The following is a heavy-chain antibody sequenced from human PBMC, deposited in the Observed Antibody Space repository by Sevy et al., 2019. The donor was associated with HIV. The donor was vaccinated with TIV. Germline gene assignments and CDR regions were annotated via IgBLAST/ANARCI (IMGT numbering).Heavy chain of an antibody. V-gene: IGHV3-33*01. D-gene: IGHD3-10*01. J-gene: IGHJ4*02. CDR2: IWYDGINR. Sequence: GGSLRLSCAASGFTFSSYGMHWVRQAPGKGLEWVAVIWYDGINRYYADSVKGRFTISRANSKNTLYLQMNSLRAEDTAVYYCARDNLLPIMVSMVRGALSYYFDYWGQGTLVTVSS. CDR3: ARDNLLPIMVSMVRGALSYYFDY. CDR1: GFTFSSYG.